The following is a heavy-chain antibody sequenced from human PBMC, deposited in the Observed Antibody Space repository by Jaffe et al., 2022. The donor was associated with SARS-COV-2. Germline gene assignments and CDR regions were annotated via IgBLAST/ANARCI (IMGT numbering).Heavy chain of an antibody. J-gene: IGHJ3*01. D-gene: IGHD2-15*01. CDR3: ARDLRRGWWEYAFDL. CDR2: IRQDGSEK. Sequence: EVQLVESGGGLVQPGGSLRLSCAASGFTFSSYWMSWVRQAPGKGLEWVANIRQDGSEKYYVDSVKGRFTISRDNAKNSLYLQMNSLRAEDTAVYYCARDLRRGWWEYAFDLWGQGTLVPVSS. CDR1: GFTFSSYW. V-gene: IGHV3-7*01.